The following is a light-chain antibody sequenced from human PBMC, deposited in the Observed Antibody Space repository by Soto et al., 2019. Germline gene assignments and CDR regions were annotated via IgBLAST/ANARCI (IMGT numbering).Light chain of an antibody. CDR2: DAS. CDR3: QQRSNWPPT. Sequence: EIVFTQSPATLSFSPGERATLSCRASQSVSSYLAWYQQKPGQAPRLLIYDASTRATGIPARFSGSGPGTDFTLTITSLEPEDFAVYYCQQRSNWPPTFGQGTKVYIK. J-gene: IGKJ1*01. V-gene: IGKV3-11*01. CDR1: QSVSSY.